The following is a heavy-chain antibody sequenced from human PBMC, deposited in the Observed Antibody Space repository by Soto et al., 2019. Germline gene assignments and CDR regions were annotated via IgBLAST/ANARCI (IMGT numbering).Heavy chain of an antibody. CDR3: ARASIAAVMAYYYMDV. V-gene: IGHV3-21*01. D-gene: IGHD6-13*01. Sequence: GGSLRLSCAASGFTFSSYSMNWVRQAPGKGLEWVSSISSSSSYIYYADSVKGRFTISRDNAKNSLYLQMNSLRAEDTAVYYCARASIAAVMAYYYMDVWGKGTTVTVSS. CDR1: GFTFSSYS. J-gene: IGHJ6*03. CDR2: ISSSSSYI.